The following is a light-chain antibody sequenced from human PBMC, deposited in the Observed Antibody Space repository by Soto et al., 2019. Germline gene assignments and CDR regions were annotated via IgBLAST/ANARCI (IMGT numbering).Light chain of an antibody. CDR1: QSVSSSY. Sequence: EIVLTQSPGTLSLSPGERATLSCRASQSVSSSYLAWYQQKPGQAPRLLIYGATSRATGIPDRFSGSGSGTAFTITISRLEPEDLAVYYCHQYGSSPWTFGQGTKLEIK. CDR2: GAT. V-gene: IGKV3-20*01. J-gene: IGKJ1*01. CDR3: HQYGSSPWT.